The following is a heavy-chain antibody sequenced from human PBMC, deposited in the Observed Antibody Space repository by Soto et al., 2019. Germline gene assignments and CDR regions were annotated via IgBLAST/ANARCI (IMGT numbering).Heavy chain of an antibody. CDR3: VNSIIVPGSLDY. CDR1: GFHFSHFG. Sequence: GGSLRHSYAASGFHFSHFGMHWVRQAPGEGLEWVATIWKDGANKFYADSVKGRFTISRDNYKNVLYLEVDSLRAEDTAMYYCVNSIIVPGSLDYWGQGTLVTVSS. D-gene: IGHD6-19*01. J-gene: IGHJ4*02. CDR2: IWKDGANK. V-gene: IGHV3-33*06.